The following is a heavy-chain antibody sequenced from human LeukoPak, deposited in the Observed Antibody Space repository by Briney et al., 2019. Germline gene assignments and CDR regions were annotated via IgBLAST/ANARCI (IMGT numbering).Heavy chain of an antibody. Sequence: PSETLSLTCTVSGGSISSSSYYWGWIRQPPGKGLEWIGSIYYSGSTYYNPSLKSRVTISVDTSKNQFSLKLSSVTAADTAVYYCARSVVLRYFDWLLPIDYWGQGTLVTVSS. V-gene: IGHV4-39*01. CDR1: GGSISSSSYY. D-gene: IGHD3-9*01. J-gene: IGHJ4*02. CDR2: IYYSGST. CDR3: ARSVVLRYFDWLLPIDY.